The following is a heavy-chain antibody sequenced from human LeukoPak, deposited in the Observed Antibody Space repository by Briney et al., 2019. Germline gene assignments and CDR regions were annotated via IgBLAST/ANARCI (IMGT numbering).Heavy chain of an antibody. V-gene: IGHV3-21*01. CDR1: GFTFSSYS. CDR3: ARQYCSGGSCYVDAFDN. J-gene: IGHJ3*02. Sequence: PGGSLRLSCAASGFTFSSYSMNWVRQAPGKGLEWVSSISSSSSYIYYADSVKGRFTITRDNANNSLSLPMNSLSAEDTAVYYCARQYCSGGSCYVDAFDNWGQGTMVTLSS. D-gene: IGHD2-15*01. CDR2: ISSSSSYI.